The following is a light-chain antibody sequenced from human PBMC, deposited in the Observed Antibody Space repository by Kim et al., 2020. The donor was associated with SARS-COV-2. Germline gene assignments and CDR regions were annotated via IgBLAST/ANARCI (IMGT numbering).Light chain of an antibody. CDR1: QSVSSN. V-gene: IGKV3-15*01. CDR2: GAS. Sequence: SPGERATLSCRASQSVSSNLAWYQQKPGQAPRLLIYGASTRATGIPARFSGSGSGTEFTLTISSLQSEDFAVCYCQQYNNWPPITFGQGTRLEIK. CDR3: QQYNNWPPIT. J-gene: IGKJ5*01.